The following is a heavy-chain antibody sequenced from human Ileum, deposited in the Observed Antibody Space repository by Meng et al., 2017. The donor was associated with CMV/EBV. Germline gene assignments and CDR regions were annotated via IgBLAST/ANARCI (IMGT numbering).Heavy chain of an antibody. D-gene: IGHD4-17*01. Sequence: ETLSLTCAASGFTVSSNYMSWVRQAPGKGLEWVSAISASGGRTYYGDSVKGRFTISRDNSKNTLCLQVNSLRAEDTAVYYCAKRGLRSDYGGVEDYWGQGTLVTVSS. CDR1: GFTVSSNY. V-gene: IGHV3-23*01. CDR3: AKRGLRSDYGGVEDY. J-gene: IGHJ4*02. CDR2: ISASGGRT.